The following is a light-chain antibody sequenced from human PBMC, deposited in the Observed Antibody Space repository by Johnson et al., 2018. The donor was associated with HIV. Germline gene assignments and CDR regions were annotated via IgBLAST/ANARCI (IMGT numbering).Light chain of an antibody. J-gene: IGLJ1*01. CDR2: DNN. CDR1: SSNIGNNY. V-gene: IGLV1-51*01. CDR3: GTWVSSLRTGF. Sequence: QSVLTQPPSVSAAPGQKVTISCSGSSSNIGNNYVSWYQQLPGTAPKLLIYDNNKRPSGIPDRFSGSKSGTSATLGITGLQTGAEADYYCGTWVSSLRTGFCGTGTKVTVL.